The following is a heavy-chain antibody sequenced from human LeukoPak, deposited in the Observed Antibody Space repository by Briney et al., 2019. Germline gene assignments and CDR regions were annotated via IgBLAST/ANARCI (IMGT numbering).Heavy chain of an antibody. CDR1: GYTLTELS. CDR3: ATVGYYDSSGCCDY. Sequence: ASVKVSCKVSGYTLTELSMHWVRQAPGKGLEWMGGFDPEDGETIYAQKFQGRVTMTEDTSTDTAYMELSSLRSEDTAVYYCATVGYYDSSGCCDYWGQGTLVTVSS. J-gene: IGHJ4*02. V-gene: IGHV1-24*01. D-gene: IGHD3-22*01. CDR2: FDPEDGET.